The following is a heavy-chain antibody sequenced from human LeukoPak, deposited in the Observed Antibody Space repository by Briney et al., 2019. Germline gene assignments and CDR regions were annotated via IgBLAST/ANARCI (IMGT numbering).Heavy chain of an antibody. D-gene: IGHD4-23*01. CDR1: GFTFSSYS. Sequence: GGSLSLSCAASGFTFSSYSKNWVRQAQGQGMELDSSMSSSSSYIYYADSVKGRLTISRDNAKNSLYLQMNSVRAEDTAVYYCARGYQSYGGNSLNFDYWGQGTLVTVSS. V-gene: IGHV3-21*01. CDR2: MSSSSSYI. CDR3: ARGYQSYGGNSLNFDY. J-gene: IGHJ4*02.